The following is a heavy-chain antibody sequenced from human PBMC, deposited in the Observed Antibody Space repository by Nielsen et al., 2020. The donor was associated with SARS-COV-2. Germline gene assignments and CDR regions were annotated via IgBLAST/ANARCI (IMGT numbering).Heavy chain of an antibody. J-gene: IGHJ3*01. CDR2: ISYSGST. D-gene: IGHD3-10*01. Sequence: SETLSLTCTVSGDSISTVNYHWSWIRQPPGKGLEWLGDISYSGSTYYNPSLKSRIMISADQSRNHFSLRLTSVTAADTAVYYCARAWPLYGSGNFGRTAFDVWGQGAVVTVSS. V-gene: IGHV4-30-4*01. CDR1: GDSISTVNYH. CDR3: ARAWPLYGSGNFGRTAFDV.